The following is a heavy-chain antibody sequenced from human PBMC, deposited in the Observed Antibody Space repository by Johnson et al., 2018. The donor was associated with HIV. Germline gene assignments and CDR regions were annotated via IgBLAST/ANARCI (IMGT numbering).Heavy chain of an antibody. V-gene: IGHV3-30*02. CDR2: IRYDGSNK. CDR3: ASADVFDI. CDR1: GFTFSSYG. J-gene: IGHJ3*02. Sequence: QVQLVESGGGVVQPGGSLRLSCAASGFTFSSYGMHWVRQAPGKGLEWVAFIRYDGSNKYYTDSVKGRFTISRDNSKNTLYLQMNSLRVEDTAVYYCASADVFDIWGQGTVVTVSS.